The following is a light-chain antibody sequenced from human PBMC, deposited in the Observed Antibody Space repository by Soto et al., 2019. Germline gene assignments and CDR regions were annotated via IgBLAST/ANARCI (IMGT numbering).Light chain of an antibody. CDR3: QKYNSATPYT. CDR1: QGISNY. V-gene: IGKV1-27*01. Sequence: DIQMTQSPSSLSASVGERVTITCRASQGISNYLAWYQQKPGKVPKLLIYAASTLQSGVPTRFSGNGSGTDFTLNISSLQPEDVATYFCQKYNSATPYTFGQGTKLEIK. CDR2: AAS. J-gene: IGKJ2*01.